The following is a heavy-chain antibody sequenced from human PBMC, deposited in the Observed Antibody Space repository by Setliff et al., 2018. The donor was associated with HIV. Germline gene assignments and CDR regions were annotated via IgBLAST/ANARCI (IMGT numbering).Heavy chain of an antibody. CDR1: GFTFSNAW. V-gene: IGHV3-21*06. CDR3: ARAPGEYQMLWTSYYYYYMDV. Sequence: GGSLRLSCAASGFTFSNAWMSWVRQAPGKGLEWVSSIAGSSGDTYYADSVKGRFNISRDNANNALFLQMNSLRVEDTAVYYCARAPGEYQMLWTSYYYYYMDVWGKGTTVTVSS. D-gene: IGHD2-2*01. J-gene: IGHJ6*03. CDR2: IAGSSGDT.